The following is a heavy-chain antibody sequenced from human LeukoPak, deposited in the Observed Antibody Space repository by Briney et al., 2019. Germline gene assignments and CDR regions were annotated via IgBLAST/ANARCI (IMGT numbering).Heavy chain of an antibody. CDR1: GVTLSNYA. J-gene: IGHJ4*02. V-gene: IGHV3-30*04. D-gene: IGHD4-17*01. CDR3: ATDYGDYEPIDY. CDR2: ISFDGTNK. Sequence: GGSLRLSCTASGVTLSNYAMHWVRRPPGRGLEWVAVISFDGTNKYYGDSVEGRFSVSRDNSKNTLYLQMNSLRPDDTAMYYCATDYGDYEPIDYWGQGALVTVSS.